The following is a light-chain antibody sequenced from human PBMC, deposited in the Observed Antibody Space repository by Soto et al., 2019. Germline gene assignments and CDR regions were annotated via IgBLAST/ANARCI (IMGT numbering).Light chain of an antibody. V-gene: IGLV2-14*01. CDR2: EVN. CDR1: SSDVGRYNF. Sequence: QSALTQPPSASGSPGQSVTISCTGTSSDVGRYNFVSWYQHHPGKAPKLMIYEVNNRPSGVSNRFSGSKSGNTASLIISGLQTEDEANYYCSAYTTSNTLIFGTGTKLTVL. CDR3: SAYTTSNTLI. J-gene: IGLJ1*01.